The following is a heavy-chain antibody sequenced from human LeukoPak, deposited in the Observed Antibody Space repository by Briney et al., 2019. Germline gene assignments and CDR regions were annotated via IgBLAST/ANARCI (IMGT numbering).Heavy chain of an antibody. V-gene: IGHV4-59*01. CDR2: IYYTGST. CDR1: GGSFSSYY. Sequence: SETLSLTCTVSGGSFSSYYWSWLRQPPGKGLDYIGYIYYTGSTDYNPSLKSRVTISVDTSKNQISLKLSSVTAADTAVYYCARVASPGGLFDYWGQGTLVTVSS. CDR3: ARVASPGGLFDY. J-gene: IGHJ4*02. D-gene: IGHD6-13*01.